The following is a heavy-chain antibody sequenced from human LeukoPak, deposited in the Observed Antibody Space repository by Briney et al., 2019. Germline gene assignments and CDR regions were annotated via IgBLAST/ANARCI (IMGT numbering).Heavy chain of an antibody. V-gene: IGHV4-59*12. CDR1: GGSISSYY. CDR3: ARWATTVPNYFDY. J-gene: IGHJ4*02. Sequence: SETLSLTCSVSGGSISSYYWSWIRQPPGKGLEWLGFIYYSGSTNYNPFLKSRVTISVDTSKNQFSLKLSSVTAADTAVYYCARWATTVPNYFDYWGQGTLVTVSS. D-gene: IGHD4-17*01. CDR2: IYYSGST.